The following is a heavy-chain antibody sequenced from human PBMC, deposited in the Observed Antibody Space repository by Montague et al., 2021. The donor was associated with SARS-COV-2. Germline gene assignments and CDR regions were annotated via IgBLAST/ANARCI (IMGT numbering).Heavy chain of an antibody. D-gene: IGHD6-13*01. Sequence: SRRLSLSASGFPFDEHAMFWVRQAPGKGLEWVSGISWNSGSLGYADSLKGRFTVSRDNAKNSLYLQMNSLRPDDTALYYCAKGPRHDVASGLDHWGQGTLVTVSS. V-gene: IGHV3-9*01. CDR1: GFPFDEHA. CDR2: ISWNSGSL. J-gene: IGHJ4*02. CDR3: AKGPRHDVASGLDH.